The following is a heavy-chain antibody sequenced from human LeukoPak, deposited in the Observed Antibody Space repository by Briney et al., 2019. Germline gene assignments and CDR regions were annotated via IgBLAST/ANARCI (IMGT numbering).Heavy chain of an antibody. J-gene: IGHJ4*02. CDR1: GFTFSSSA. CDR2: ISGSDGST. CDR3: AKRSGSYHFDY. D-gene: IGHD2-15*01. V-gene: IGHV3-23*01. Sequence: QSGGSLRLSCAASGFTFSSSAMSWVRLAPGKGLEWVSGISGSDGSTYYADSVKGRFTISRDNSKNTLFLQMNSLRAEDTAVYYCAKRSGSYHFDYWGQGTLVTVSS.